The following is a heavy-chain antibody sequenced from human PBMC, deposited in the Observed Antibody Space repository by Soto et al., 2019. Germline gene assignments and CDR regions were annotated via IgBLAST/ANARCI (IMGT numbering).Heavy chain of an antibody. D-gene: IGHD6-6*01. V-gene: IGHV3-66*01. CDR2: IYSGGST. Sequence: EVQLVESGGGLVQPGGSLRLSCAASGFTVSSNYMSWVRQAPGKGLEWVSVIYSGGSTYYADSVKGRFTISRDNSKNTLYLQMNSLRAEDTAVYYCARDQRSSSSWNYYYYGMDVWGQGTTVTVSS. CDR3: ARDQRSSSSWNYYYYGMDV. CDR1: GFTVSSNY. J-gene: IGHJ6*02.